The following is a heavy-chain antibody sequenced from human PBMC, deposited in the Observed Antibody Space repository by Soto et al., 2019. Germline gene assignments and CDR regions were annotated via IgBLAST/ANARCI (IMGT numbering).Heavy chain of an antibody. CDR1: GFTFSDYY. CDR3: ARDARYGSGSYYGPKYYYYGMDV. J-gene: IGHJ6*02. Sequence: QVQLVESGGGLVKPGGSLRLSCAASGFTFSDYYMSWIRQAPGKGLEWVSYISSSSSYTNYADSVKGRFTISRDNAKNSLYLQMNSLRAEDTAVYYCARDARYGSGSYYGPKYYYYGMDVWGQGTTVTVSS. V-gene: IGHV3-11*06. D-gene: IGHD3-10*01. CDR2: ISSSSSYT.